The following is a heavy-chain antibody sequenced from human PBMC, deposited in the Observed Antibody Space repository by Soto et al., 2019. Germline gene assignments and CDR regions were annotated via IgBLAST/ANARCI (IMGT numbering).Heavy chain of an antibody. CDR1: SGSISSSNW. V-gene: IGHV4-4*02. D-gene: IGHD2-21*01. J-gene: IGHJ2*01. CDR3: ARVGAYCGGDCYRTFDL. CDR2: IYHSGST. Sequence: QVQLQESGPGLVKPSGTLSLTCAVSSGSISSSNWWSWVRQPPGKGLEWIGEIYHSGSTNYNPSLKSRVTISVNKSKNQFSVKLSSVTAADTAVYYCARVGAYCGGDCYRTFDLWGRGTLVTVSS.